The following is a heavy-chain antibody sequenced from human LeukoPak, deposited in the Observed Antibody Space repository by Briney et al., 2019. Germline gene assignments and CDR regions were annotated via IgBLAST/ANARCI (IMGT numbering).Heavy chain of an antibody. J-gene: IGHJ4*02. CDR3: ARDRVGALDFDY. CDR1: GASISSYH. Sequence: TSETLSLTCTVSGASISSYHWSWIRQPAGKGLEWIGRIYASGSTNYNPSLKSRVTVSVGKSKNQFSLKLSSVTAADTAVYFCARDRVGALDFDYWGQGTLATVSS. V-gene: IGHV4-4*07. CDR2: IYASGST. D-gene: IGHD1-26*01.